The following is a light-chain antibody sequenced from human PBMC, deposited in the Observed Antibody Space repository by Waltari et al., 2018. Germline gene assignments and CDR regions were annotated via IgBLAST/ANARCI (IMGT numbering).Light chain of an antibody. Sequence: EIVLTQSPGTLSLSPWERATLSCRASQTISGSWLTWYQQKPGQAPRLVIYCASIRATAIPDRFSGSGSGTDFTLTISRLEPEDFAVYYCQQYDGSSVTFGGGTKVEIK. J-gene: IGKJ4*01. CDR2: CAS. CDR3: QQYDGSSVT. V-gene: IGKV3-20*01. CDR1: QTISGSW.